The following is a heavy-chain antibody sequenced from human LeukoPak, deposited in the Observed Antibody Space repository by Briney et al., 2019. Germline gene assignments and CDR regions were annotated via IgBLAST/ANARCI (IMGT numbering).Heavy chain of an antibody. J-gene: IGHJ5*02. D-gene: IGHD2-2*01. CDR1: GGSISSGGYC. CDR3: ARALGVVVPAHWFDP. CDR2: IYYSGST. V-gene: IGHV4-31*03. Sequence: SESLSLTCTVSGGSISSGGYCWSWIRQHPGKGLEWIGCIYYSGSTYYNPSLESRVTISVDTSKNQFSLKLSSVTAADTAVYYCARALGVVVPAHWFDPWGQETLVTVSS.